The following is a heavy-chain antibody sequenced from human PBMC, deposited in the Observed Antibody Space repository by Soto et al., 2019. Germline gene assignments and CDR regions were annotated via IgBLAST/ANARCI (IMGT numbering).Heavy chain of an antibody. Sequence: GASVKVSCKASGYTFSSYAMSWVRQAPGRGLEWVSAISGSGGSTYYADSVKGRFTISRDNSKNTLYLQMNSLRAEDTAVYYCAKDLSGKTDYWGQGTLVTVSS. V-gene: IGHV3-23*01. CDR1: GYTFSSYA. CDR3: AKDLSGKTDY. CDR2: ISGSGGST. J-gene: IGHJ4*02. D-gene: IGHD1-26*01.